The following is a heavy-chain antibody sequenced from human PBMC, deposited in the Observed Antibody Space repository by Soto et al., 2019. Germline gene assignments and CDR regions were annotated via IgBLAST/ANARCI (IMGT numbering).Heavy chain of an antibody. J-gene: IGHJ4*02. D-gene: IGHD3-22*01. Sequence: QVQLVESGGGVVQPGRSLRLSCAASGFTFNIYGMHWVRQAPVKGLEWVAAISYDGSTEFYADSVKGRFTISRDTSKNTIYLQMSNLRAEDTAVYYCAHPWGRYDNSGPDYWGQGTLVTVSS. V-gene: IGHV3-30*03. CDR1: GFTFNIYG. CDR3: AHPWGRYDNSGPDY. CDR2: ISYDGSTE.